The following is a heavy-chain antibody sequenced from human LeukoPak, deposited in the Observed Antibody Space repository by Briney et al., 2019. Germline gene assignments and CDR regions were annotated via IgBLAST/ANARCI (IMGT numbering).Heavy chain of an antibody. V-gene: IGHV4-59*12. Sequence: KPSETLSLTCTVSGGSISSYYWSWIRQPPGKGLEGIGYIHYSGSTNYNPSLKSRATISGDTSKNQFSLKLSSVTAADTAVYYCARLYGNYQNYFDYWGQGTLVTVSS. CDR2: IHYSGST. CDR1: GGSISSYY. J-gene: IGHJ4*02. D-gene: IGHD1-7*01. CDR3: ARLYGNYQNYFDY.